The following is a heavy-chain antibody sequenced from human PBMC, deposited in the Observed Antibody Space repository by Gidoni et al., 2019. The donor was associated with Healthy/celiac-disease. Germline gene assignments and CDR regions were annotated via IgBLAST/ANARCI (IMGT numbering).Heavy chain of an antibody. V-gene: IGHV4-39*01. CDR3: ASQGDYVPYYYGMDV. CDR2: IYYSGST. Sequence: DGLEWIGSIYYSGSTYYNPSLKSRVTISVDTSKNQFSLKLSSVTAADTAVYYCASQGDYVPYYYGMDVWGQGTTVTVSS. J-gene: IGHJ6*02. D-gene: IGHD4-17*01.